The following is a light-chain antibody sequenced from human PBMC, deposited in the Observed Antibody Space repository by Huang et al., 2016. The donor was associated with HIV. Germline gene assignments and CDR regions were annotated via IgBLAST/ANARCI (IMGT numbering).Light chain of an antibody. CDR3: QQYYTYPRT. V-gene: IGKV1-8*01. Sequence: AIRITQSPSSLSASTGDRVTITCRASQGISSYLVWYQQEPGRAPRLLIYAASTLQSGVPSRFSCSGSRADFTLTSSGLQSEDFATYYCQQYYTYPRTFGQGTKLEIK. CDR1: QGISSY. CDR2: AAS. J-gene: IGKJ1*01.